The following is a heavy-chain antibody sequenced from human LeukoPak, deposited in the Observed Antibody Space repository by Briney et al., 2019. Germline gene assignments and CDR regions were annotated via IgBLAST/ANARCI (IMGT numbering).Heavy chain of an antibody. J-gene: IGHJ5*02. V-gene: IGHV1-46*01. CDR3: ARVAVAGSSSNWFDP. D-gene: IGHD6-19*01. CDR2: INPSGGST. Sequence: ASVKVSCKASGYTFTSYYMHWVRQAPGQGLEWMGIINPSGGSTSYAQKFQGRVTITTDESTSTAYMELSSLRSEDTAVYYCARVAVAGSSSNWFDPWGQGTLVTVSS. CDR1: GYTFTSYY.